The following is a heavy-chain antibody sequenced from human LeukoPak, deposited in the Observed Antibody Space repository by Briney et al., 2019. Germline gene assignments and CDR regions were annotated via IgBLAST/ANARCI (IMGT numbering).Heavy chain of an antibody. CDR1: GGSISTYY. V-gene: IGHV4-59*01. J-gene: IGHJ1*01. D-gene: IGHD6-6*01. Sequence: PSETLSLTCTVSGGSISTYYWNWIRQTPGKGLEWIGYIYHSGSTNYNPSLPSRVTISVHTSKNQFSLNLNSVTAADTAVYYCARGGAARLHFQNWGQGTLVTVSS. CDR2: IYHSGST. CDR3: ARGGAARLHFQN.